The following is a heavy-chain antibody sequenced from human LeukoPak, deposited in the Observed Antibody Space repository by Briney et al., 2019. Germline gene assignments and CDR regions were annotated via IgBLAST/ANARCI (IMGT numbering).Heavy chain of an antibody. CDR2: INPNSGGT. J-gene: IGHJ4*02. D-gene: IGHD1-26*01. CDR1: GYTFTGYY. CDR3: ARDFGRIVGGTRRVCFDY. Sequence: ASVKVSCKASGYTFTGYYMHWVRQAPGQGLEWMGWINPNSGGTNYAQTFQGRVTMTRDTSISTAYMELSRLRSDDTAVDYWARDFGRIVGGTRRVCFDYWGQGTLVTVSS. V-gene: IGHV1-2*02.